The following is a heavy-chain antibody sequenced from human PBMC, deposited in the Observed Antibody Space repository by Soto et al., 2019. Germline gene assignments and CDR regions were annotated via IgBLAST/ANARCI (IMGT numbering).Heavy chain of an antibody. CDR2: IYYSGST. CDR3: ARDAFPSEGDCSGGSCYSVAEYENWFDP. D-gene: IGHD2-15*01. J-gene: IGHJ5*02. CDR1: GGSISSSSYY. V-gene: IGHV4-39*02. Sequence: SETLSLTCTVSGGSISSSSYYWGWIRQPPGKGLEWIGSIYYSGSTYYNPSLKSRVTISVDTSKNHFSLKLSSVTAADTAGYYCARDAFPSEGDCSGGSCYSVAEYENWFDPWGQGTLVTVSS.